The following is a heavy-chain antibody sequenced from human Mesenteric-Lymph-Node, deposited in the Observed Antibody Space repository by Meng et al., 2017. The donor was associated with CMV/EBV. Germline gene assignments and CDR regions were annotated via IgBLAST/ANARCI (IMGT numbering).Heavy chain of an antibody. J-gene: IGHJ4*02. CDR1: GFTFSSFA. CDR2: VSYDGSNK. CDR3: AKEMPTGTTDY. Sequence: GGSLRLSCTASGFTFSSFAMHWVRQAPGKGLEWVSVVSYDGSNKYFADSVKGRFTISRDNSKNTLYLQMNSLRAEDTAVYYCAKEMPTGTTDYWGQGTLVTVSS. V-gene: IGHV3-30*04. D-gene: IGHD1-7*01.